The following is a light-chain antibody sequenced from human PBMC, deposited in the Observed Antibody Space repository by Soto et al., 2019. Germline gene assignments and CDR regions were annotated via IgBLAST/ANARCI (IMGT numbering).Light chain of an antibody. Sequence: QSVLIQPPSASGTPGQRVTISCSGSSSNIGSNYVYWYQQLPGTAPKLLIYRNNQRPSGVPDRCSGSKSGTSASLAISGLRSEDEADYYCAARDDSLSGHWVFGGGTKQTVL. J-gene: IGLJ3*02. CDR2: RNN. CDR1: SSNIGSNY. CDR3: AARDDSLSGHWV. V-gene: IGLV1-47*01.